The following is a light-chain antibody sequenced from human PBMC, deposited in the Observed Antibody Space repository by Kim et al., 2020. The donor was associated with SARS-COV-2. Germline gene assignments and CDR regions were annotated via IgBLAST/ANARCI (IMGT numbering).Light chain of an antibody. CDR3: SSYTSSSTYV. CDR1: SSDVGGYNY. CDR2: DVN. J-gene: IGLJ1*01. Sequence: GQSITISCTGTSSDVGGYNYVSWYQQHPGKAPKLMIYDVNKRPSGVSDRFSGSKSDNTASLTISGLQAEDEADYYCSSYTSSSTYVFGTGTKVTVL. V-gene: IGLV2-14*03.